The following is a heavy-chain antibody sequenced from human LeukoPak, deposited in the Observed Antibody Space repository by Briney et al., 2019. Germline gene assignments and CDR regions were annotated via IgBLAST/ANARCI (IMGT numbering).Heavy chain of an antibody. V-gene: IGHV3-74*01. J-gene: IGHJ4*02. CDR2: INSDGSST. CDR1: GFTFSSYW. Sequence: GGALRLSCAASGFTFSSYWMRWGRQAPGKGLVWVSRINSDGSSTSYAHSVKGRFTISRDNDKNTLYLQMNRLRAEHTAVYYCARAPRPYFDYWGQGTLVTVSS. CDR3: ARAPRPYFDY.